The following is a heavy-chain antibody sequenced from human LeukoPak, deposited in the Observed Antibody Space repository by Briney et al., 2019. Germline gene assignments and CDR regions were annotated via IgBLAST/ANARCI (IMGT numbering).Heavy chain of an antibody. Sequence: GASVKVSCKASGHTFTSYGISWVRQAPGQGLEWMGWISAYNGNTNYAQKLQGRVTMTTDTSTSTAYMELRSLRSDDTAVYYCARGPSYYDSSGYNDYWGQGTLVTVSS. J-gene: IGHJ4*02. CDR1: GHTFTSYG. CDR3: ARGPSYYDSSGYNDY. D-gene: IGHD3-22*01. V-gene: IGHV1-18*01. CDR2: ISAYNGNT.